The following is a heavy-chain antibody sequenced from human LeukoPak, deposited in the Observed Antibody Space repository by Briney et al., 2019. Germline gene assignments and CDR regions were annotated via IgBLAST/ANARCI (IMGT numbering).Heavy chain of an antibody. CDR1: GGSFSGYY. CDR2: INHSGST. J-gene: IGHJ5*02. Sequence: PSETLSLTCAVYGGSFSGYYWSWIRQPPGKGLEWIGEINHSGSTNYNPSLKSPVTISVDTSKNQFSLKLSSVTAADTAVYYCARDLDYYDSSGYYPWGQGTLVTVSS. V-gene: IGHV4-34*01. CDR3: ARDLDYYDSSGYYP. D-gene: IGHD3-22*01.